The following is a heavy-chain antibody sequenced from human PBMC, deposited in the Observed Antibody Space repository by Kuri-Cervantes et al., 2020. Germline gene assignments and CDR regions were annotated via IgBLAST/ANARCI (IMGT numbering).Heavy chain of an antibody. CDR1: GFTFSSYV. CDR3: ARWGNWKVMDY. D-gene: IGHD1-20*01. Sequence: GGSLRLSCAASGFTFSSYVMHWVRQAPGKGLEWVASISYDGSNKYYADSVKGRFTISRDNSKNTLYLQMNSLRVEDTAVYYCARWGNWKVMDYWGQGTLVTVSS. V-gene: IGHV3-30*03. J-gene: IGHJ4*02. CDR2: ISYDGSNK.